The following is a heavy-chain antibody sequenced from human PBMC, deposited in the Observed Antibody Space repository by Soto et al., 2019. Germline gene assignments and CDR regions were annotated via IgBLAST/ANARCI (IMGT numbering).Heavy chain of an antibody. V-gene: IGHV3-30-3*01. D-gene: IGHD5-18*01. CDR3: ARGGWIQLWFSGENWFDP. CDR2: ISYDGSNK. CDR1: GFTFSSYA. Sequence: QVQLVESGGGVVQPGRSLRLFCEASGFTFSSYAMHWVRQAPGKGLEWVAVISYDGSNKYYADSVKGRFTISRDNSKNTLYLQMNSLRAEDTAVYYCARGGWIQLWFSGENWFDPWGQGTLVTVSS. J-gene: IGHJ5*02.